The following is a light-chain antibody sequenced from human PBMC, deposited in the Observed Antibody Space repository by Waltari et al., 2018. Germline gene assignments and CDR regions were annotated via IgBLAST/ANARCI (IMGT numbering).Light chain of an antibody. CDR1: NSDIGGYNF. CDR2: DVN. CDR3: TSFTSTTSYVV. V-gene: IGLV2-14*03. J-gene: IGLJ2*01. Sequence: QSALTQPASVSGSPGQSITISCTGTNSDIGGYNFVSWYQQHPGKAPRLMIYDVNKRPSGLSNRFAGSKSGNTASLTISGLQADDEADYYCTSFTSTTSYVVFGGGTNLTV.